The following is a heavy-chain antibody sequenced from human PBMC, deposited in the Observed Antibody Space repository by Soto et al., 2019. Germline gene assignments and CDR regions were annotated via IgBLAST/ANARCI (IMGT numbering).Heavy chain of an antibody. CDR2: TYYRSKWYN. J-gene: IGHJ3*02. CDR1: GDSVSSNSAA. Sequence: PSQTLSLTCAISGDSVSSNSAAWNWIRQSPSRGLEWLGRTYYRSKWYNDYAVSVKSRITINPDTSKNQFSLQLNSVTPEDTAVYYCARDGLYYDILTGYFNEAFDIWGQGTMVTVSS. V-gene: IGHV6-1*01. CDR3: ARDGLYYDILTGYFNEAFDI. D-gene: IGHD3-9*01.